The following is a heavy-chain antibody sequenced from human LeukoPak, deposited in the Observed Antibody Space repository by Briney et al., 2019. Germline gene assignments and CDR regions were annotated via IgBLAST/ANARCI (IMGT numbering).Heavy chain of an antibody. CDR1: GDSLSRNSAS. V-gene: IGHV6-1*01. J-gene: IGHJ3*01. Sequence: SQTLSLTCGISGDSLSRNSASWSWIRQSPSRGLEWLGRTYYRSKWYNDYAGSVRSRIIISADTSKNQISLQLNSVTPEDTAVSCFASDPLRGDTFDPWGQGTMVTVSS. CDR2: TYYRSKWYN. CDR3: ASDPLRGDTFDP. D-gene: IGHD3-10*01.